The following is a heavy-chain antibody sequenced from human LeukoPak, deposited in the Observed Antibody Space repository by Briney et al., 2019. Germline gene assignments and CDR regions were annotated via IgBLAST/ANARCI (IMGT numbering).Heavy chain of an antibody. CDR3: TRDIRRYYYYYMDV. CDR2: IRSKAYGGTT. CDR1: GFTFGDYA. Sequence: GRSLRLSCTASGFTFGDYAMSWVRQAPGKGLEWVGFIRSKAYGGTTEYAASVKGRFTISRDDSKSIAYLQMNSLKTEDTAVYYCTRDIRRYYYYYMDVWGKGTTVTVSS. J-gene: IGHJ6*03. V-gene: IGHV3-49*04.